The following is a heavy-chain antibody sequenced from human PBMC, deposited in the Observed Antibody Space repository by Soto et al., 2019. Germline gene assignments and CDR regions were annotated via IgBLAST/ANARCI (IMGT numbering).Heavy chain of an antibody. Sequence: QVQLVQSGAEVKKPGSSVKVSCKASGGTFTIYNINWVRQAPGQGLEWMGGILPIFGTTNYEQRFQGRLTIIAADSTSTAYMELSSLRSEDTAVYYCARDETGDSYYYYYGMDVWGQGTTVTVTS. V-gene: IGHV1-69*01. CDR1: GGTFTIYN. CDR3: ARDETGDSYYYYYGMDV. D-gene: IGHD7-27*01. CDR2: ILPIFGTT. J-gene: IGHJ6*02.